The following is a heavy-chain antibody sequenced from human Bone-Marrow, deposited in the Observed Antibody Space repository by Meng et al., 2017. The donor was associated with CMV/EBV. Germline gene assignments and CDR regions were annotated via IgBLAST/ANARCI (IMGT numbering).Heavy chain of an antibody. CDR3: AADLGQFVASSDAFDI. CDR2: IVVGSGNT. D-gene: IGHD6-6*01. Sequence: SVKVSCKASGFTFTSSAVQWVRQARGQRLEWIGWIVVGSGNTNYAQKFQERVTITRDMSTSTAYMELSSLGSEDTAVYYCAADLGQFVASSDAFDIWGQGAMVTVSS. CDR1: GFTFTSSA. J-gene: IGHJ3*02. V-gene: IGHV1-58*01.